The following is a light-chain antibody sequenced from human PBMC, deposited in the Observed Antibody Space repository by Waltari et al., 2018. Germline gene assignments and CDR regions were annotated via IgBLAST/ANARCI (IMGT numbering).Light chain of an antibody. CDR3: YSYAGTRTFVV. J-gene: IGLJ2*01. V-gene: IGLV2-23*02. Sequence: QSALTQPASVSGSPGQSITISCTGPSSDVGGYNYVSWYQQHPGKAPKLIIYDVTKRPSGVSNRFSGSKSGNTASLTISGLQAEDDADYYCYSYAGTRTFVVFGGGTKLTVL. CDR2: DVT. CDR1: SSDVGGYNY.